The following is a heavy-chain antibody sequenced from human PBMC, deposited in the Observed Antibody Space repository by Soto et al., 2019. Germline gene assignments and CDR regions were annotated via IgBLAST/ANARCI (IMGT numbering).Heavy chain of an antibody. CDR3: SRGTYYPQSSGLHADY. CDR1: GFSLNDYA. CDR2: ISSDGHHQ. V-gene: IGHV3-30*03. Sequence: GGALGLSCATSGFSLNDYAVYWVRQAPGQGLEWVAIISSDGHHQFYLDNLRGRFTVSRDNSKNTLYLQMNSLRPEDTAVYYCSRGTYYPQSSGLHADYWGPGTVVPVSS. D-gene: IGHD3-22*01. J-gene: IGHJ4*02.